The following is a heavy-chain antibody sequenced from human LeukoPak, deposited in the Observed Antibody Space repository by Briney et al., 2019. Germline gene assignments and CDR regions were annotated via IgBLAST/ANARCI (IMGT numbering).Heavy chain of an antibody. CDR1: GESISGYY. Sequence: SETLSLTCTVSGESISGYYWSWIRQPPGKGLEWIGYIYYSGSTNYNPSLKSRVTISVDTSKNQFSLKLRSVTATDTAVYYCARVTGYVIEDYFDYWGQGTLVTVSS. CDR2: IYYSGST. J-gene: IGHJ4*02. D-gene: IGHD3-22*01. V-gene: IGHV4-59*01. CDR3: ARVTGYVIEDYFDY.